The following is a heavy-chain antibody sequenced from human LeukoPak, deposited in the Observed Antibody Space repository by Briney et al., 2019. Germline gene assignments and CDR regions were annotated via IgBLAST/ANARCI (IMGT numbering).Heavy chain of an antibody. D-gene: IGHD3-10*01. CDR3: AYYGSGRTFDY. V-gene: IGHV4-59*01. CDR1: SGSLSSYY. J-gene: IGHJ4*02. CDR2: IYYSGST. Sequence: SQTLSLTRTVSSGSLSSYYWSWIRQPPGKGREWIGYIYYSGSTNYNPSLKSQVNISVDTSKIQFSLKLSSVTAADTVVYYCAYYGSGRTFDYWGQGTLVTVSS.